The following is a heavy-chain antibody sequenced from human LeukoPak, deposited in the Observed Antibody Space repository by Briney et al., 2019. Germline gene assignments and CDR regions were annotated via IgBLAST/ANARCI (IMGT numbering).Heavy chain of an antibody. CDR3: AKDPNLYDSGSHFED. CDR1: VFTFSNYA. J-gene: IGHJ4*02. D-gene: IGHD3-10*01. CDR2: MNGNGGST. V-gene: IGHV3-23*01. Sequence: PGGSLRLSCAASVFTFSNYAMSWVRQAPGKWLEWVSSMNGNGGSTYYAESVKGRFTISRDNSKNTLYMQIKSLGAEDTAVYYCAKDPNLYDSGSHFEDWGQGTLVSVSS.